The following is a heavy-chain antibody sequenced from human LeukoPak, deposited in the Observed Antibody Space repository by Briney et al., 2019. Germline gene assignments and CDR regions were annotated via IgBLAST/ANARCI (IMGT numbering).Heavy chain of an antibody. V-gene: IGHV1-46*01. Sequence: ASVKVSCKASGYTFSSYYMHWVRQAPGQGLEWMGIINPSGGRASYAQKFQDRVTMTRDTSTSTVYMELSSLRSEDTAVYYCARDSKSLLMVYASNYFDYWGQGTLATVSS. CDR2: INPSGGRA. J-gene: IGHJ4*02. CDR3: ARDSKSLLMVYASNYFDY. D-gene: IGHD2-8*01. CDR1: GYTFSSYY.